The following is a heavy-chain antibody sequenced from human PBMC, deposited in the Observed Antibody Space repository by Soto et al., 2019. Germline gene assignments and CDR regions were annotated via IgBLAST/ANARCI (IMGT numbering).Heavy chain of an antibody. J-gene: IGHJ4*02. Sequence: AGGSLRLSCAASGFTFSSYSMNWVRQAPGKGLEWVSYISSSSSTIYYADSVKGRFTISRDNAKNSLYLQMNSLRAEDTAVYYCAIGVVIVVVVAATLDHTYDYWGQGTLVTVSS. CDR3: AIGVVIVVVVAATLDHTYDY. V-gene: IGHV3-48*01. D-gene: IGHD2-15*01. CDR1: GFTFSSYS. CDR2: ISSSSSTI.